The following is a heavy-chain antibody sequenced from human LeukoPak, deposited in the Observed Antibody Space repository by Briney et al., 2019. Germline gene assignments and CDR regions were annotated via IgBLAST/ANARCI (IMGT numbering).Heavy chain of an antibody. V-gene: IGHV3-66*01. CDR3: ARKTNHQTGGDY. Sequence: PGGSLRLTCANSGFTFSSYWLHCFRQAPGEGLEWVSLIYSGGSTSYADSVKGRFTISRDNSKNTLYLQMNSLRAEDTAVYYCARKTNHQTGGDYAGQGTLVTVSS. J-gene: IGHJ4*02. CDR1: GFTFSSYW. CDR2: IYSGGST. D-gene: IGHD1-1*01.